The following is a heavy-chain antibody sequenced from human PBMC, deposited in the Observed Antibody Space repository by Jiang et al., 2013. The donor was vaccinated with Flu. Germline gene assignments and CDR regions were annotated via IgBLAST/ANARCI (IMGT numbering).Heavy chain of an antibody. CDR3: ATSDCSGGSCYAFDY. V-gene: IGHV1-46*03. CDR1: GYTFTSYY. D-gene: IGHD2-15*01. CDR2: INPSGGST. J-gene: IGHJ4*02. Sequence: SGAEVKKPGASVKVSCKASGYTFTSYYMHWVRQAPGQGLEWMGIINPSGGSTSYAQKFQGRVTVTRDTSTSTVYMELSSLRSEDTAVYYCATSDCSGGSCYAFDYWGQGTLVTVSS.